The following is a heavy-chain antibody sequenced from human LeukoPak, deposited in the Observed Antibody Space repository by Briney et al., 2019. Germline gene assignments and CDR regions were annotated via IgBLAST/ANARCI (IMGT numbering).Heavy chain of an antibody. D-gene: IGHD1-26*01. CDR3: ARNPIFIVGATAGDDAFDI. CDR2: ISSSSSYI. J-gene: IGHJ3*02. CDR1: GFTFSSYS. Sequence: GGSLRLSCAASGFTFSSYSMNWVRQAPGKGLEWVSSISSSSSYIYYADSVKGRFTISRDNAKNSLYLQMNSLRAEDTAVYYCARNPIFIVGATAGDDAFDIWGQGTMVTVSS. V-gene: IGHV3-21*01.